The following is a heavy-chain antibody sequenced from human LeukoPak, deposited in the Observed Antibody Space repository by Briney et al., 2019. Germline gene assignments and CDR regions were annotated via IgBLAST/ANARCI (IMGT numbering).Heavy chain of an antibody. CDR3: ARQESGPYHYMDV. CDR1: GGSLSSYY. CDR2: VYYSVST. V-gene: IGHV4-59*08. J-gene: IGHJ6*03. D-gene: IGHD3-3*01. Sequence: SETLSLTCTVSGGSLSSYYWTWIRQAPGKGLEWIGYVYYSVSTNYNPSLKSRVSISQDTSKNQVSLKLSSVTAADTAVYYCARQESGPYHYMDVWGKGTTVTVSS.